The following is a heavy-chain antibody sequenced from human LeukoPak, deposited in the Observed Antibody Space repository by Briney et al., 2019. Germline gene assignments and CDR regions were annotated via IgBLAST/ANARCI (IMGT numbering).Heavy chain of an antibody. J-gene: IGHJ4*02. Sequence: GGSLRLSCTASPFIFRKYAMHWVRQAPGKGLEYLSGISYDGGSTYYADSVKGRFTISRDNSKNTLYLQMSSLRVEDTAVYYCVKDHYGAGYWGQGTLVSVSS. CDR1: PFIFRKYA. D-gene: IGHD4-17*01. CDR2: ISYDGGST. CDR3: VKDHYGAGY. V-gene: IGHV3-64D*09.